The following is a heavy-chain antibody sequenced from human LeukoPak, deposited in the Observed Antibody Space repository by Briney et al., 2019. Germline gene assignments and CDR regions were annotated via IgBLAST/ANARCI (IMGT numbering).Heavy chain of an antibody. Sequence: ASVKVSCKASGYTFTGYYMHWVRQAPEQGLEWMGWINPNSGGTNYAQKFQGRVTMTRDTSISTAYMELSRLRSDDTAVYYCARELDSRYCSGGSCSLDYWGQGTLVTASS. D-gene: IGHD2-15*01. CDR1: GYTFTGYY. J-gene: IGHJ4*02. CDR2: INPNSGGT. CDR3: ARELDSRYCSGGSCSLDY. V-gene: IGHV1-2*02.